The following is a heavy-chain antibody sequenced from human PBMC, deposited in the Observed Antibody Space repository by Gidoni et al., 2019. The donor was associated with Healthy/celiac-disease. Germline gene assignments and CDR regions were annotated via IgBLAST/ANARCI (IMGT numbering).Heavy chain of an antibody. CDR3: TRPYDSSGYYYTDY. CDR2: IRSKAYGGTT. V-gene: IGHV3-49*05. Sequence: EVQLVESGGGLVKPGRSLRLSCTASGFTFGDYAMSWFRQAPGKGLEWVGCIRSKAYGGTTEYAASVKGRFTISRDDSKSIAYLQMNSLKTEDTAVYYCTRPYDSSGYYYTDYWGQGTLVTVSS. D-gene: IGHD3-22*01. CDR1: GFTFGDYA. J-gene: IGHJ4*02.